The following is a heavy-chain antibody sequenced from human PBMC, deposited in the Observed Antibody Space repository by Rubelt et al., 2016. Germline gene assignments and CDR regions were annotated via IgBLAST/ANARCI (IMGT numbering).Heavy chain of an antibody. CDR1: GFTVSSNY. J-gene: IGHJ4*02. CDR2: IYSGGST. Sequence: EVQLVESGGGLVKPGGSLRLSCAASGFTVSSNYMSWVRQAPGKGLEWVSVIYSGGSTYDADSVKGRFTISRDNAKNSLYLQMNSLRAEDTAVYYCARAYDYWGQGTLVTVSS. CDR3: ARAYDY. V-gene: IGHV3-66*01. D-gene: IGHD3-16*01.